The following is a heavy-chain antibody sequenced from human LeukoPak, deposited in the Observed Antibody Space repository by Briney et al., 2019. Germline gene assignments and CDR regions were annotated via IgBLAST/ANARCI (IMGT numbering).Heavy chain of an antibody. CDR1: GFTFSSYA. D-gene: IGHD2/OR15-2a*01. CDR3: ARAQSRTGTYFLWDY. CDR2: ISGSGGST. J-gene: IGHJ4*02. Sequence: PGGSLRLSCAASGFTFSSYAMSWVRQAPGKGLEWVSAISGSGGSTYYADSAKGRFTISRDNAKNSLYLQMNSLRPEDTAVYYCARAQSRTGTYFLWDYWGQGTLVTVSS. V-gene: IGHV3-23*01.